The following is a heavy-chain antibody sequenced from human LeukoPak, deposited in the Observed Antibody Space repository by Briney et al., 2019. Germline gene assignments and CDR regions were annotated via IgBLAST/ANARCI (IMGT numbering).Heavy chain of an antibody. V-gene: IGHV3-23*01. CDR1: GFTFRRYG. CDR2: ISGSGGST. D-gene: IGHD7-27*01. J-gene: IGHJ4*02. Sequence: PGGSLRLSCAASGFTFRRYGMSWVRQAPGKGLEWVSSISGSGGSTFYADSVKGRFTISRDNSKNTLYLQMSSLRAEDTAVYYCARDVAWGAFDYWGQGTLVTVSS. CDR3: ARDVAWGAFDY.